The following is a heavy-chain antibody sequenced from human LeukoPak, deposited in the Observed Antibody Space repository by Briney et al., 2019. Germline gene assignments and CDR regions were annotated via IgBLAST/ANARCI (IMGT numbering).Heavy chain of an antibody. CDR1: GGSISSYY. D-gene: IGHD6-13*01. V-gene: IGHV4-4*09. CDR2: IYTSGST. Sequence: SETLSLTCTVSGGSISSYYWSWVRQPPGKGLEWVGYIYTSGSTNYNPSLKRRVTISVDTSKNQFSLKLSSVTAADTAVYYCARPASSSWSRVRWFDPWGQGTLVTVSS. CDR3: ARPASSSWSRVRWFDP. J-gene: IGHJ5*02.